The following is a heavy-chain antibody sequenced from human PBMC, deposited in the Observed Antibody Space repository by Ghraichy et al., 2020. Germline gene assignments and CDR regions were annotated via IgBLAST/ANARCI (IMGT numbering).Heavy chain of an antibody. V-gene: IGHV3-21*01. Sequence: GGSLRLSCEASGFTFSSYSMNWVRQAPGKGLEWVSSFSSSISYIYYADSLKGRFTISRDNAKNSLYLQMNSLRAEDTALYYCARVAVGIAVAEELEYYYYGVDVWGHGTTVTDSS. D-gene: IGHD6-19*01. CDR1: GFTFSSYS. J-gene: IGHJ6*02. CDR2: FSSSISYI. CDR3: ARVAVGIAVAEELEYYYYGVDV.